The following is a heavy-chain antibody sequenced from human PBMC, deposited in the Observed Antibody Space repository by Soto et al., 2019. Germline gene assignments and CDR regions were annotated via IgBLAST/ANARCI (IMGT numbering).Heavy chain of an antibody. CDR1: GNTYADTV. CDR3: VRSHVSATRIDWFDP. J-gene: IGHJ5*02. Sequence: GAAGKPRCKDRGNTYADTVLQSLRPAPGQKKKRMGWISAYNGDKKYSQKFQGRGTLTRDTSASTAYMELSSLRSEDTAVYYCVRSHVSATRIDWFDPCGQGTPVTVSS. D-gene: IGHD6-6*01. V-gene: IGHV1-3*01. CDR2: ISAYNGDK.